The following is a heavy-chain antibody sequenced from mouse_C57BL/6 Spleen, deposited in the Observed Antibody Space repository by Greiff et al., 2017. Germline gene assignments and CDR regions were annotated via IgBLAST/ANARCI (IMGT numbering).Heavy chain of an antibody. CDR2: ISYDGSN. Sequence: DVHLVESGPGLVKPSQSLSLPCSVTGYSITSGYYWNWIRQFPGNKLEWMGYISYDGSNNYKPSLKNRISITRDTSKNQFCLKLNSVTTEDTATYYCARNVYDDEFAYWGQGTLVTVSA. J-gene: IGHJ3*01. D-gene: IGHD2-2*01. V-gene: IGHV3-6*01. CDR3: ARNVYDDEFAY. CDR1: GYSITSGYY.